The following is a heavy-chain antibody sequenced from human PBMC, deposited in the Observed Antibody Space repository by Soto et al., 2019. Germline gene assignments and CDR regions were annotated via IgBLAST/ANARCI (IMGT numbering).Heavy chain of an antibody. CDR3: ATGNYYYYGMDV. CDR2: IYYSGST. J-gene: IGHJ6*02. CDR1: GGSISSSSYY. Sequence: SATLSITCTVSGGSISSSSYYWGWIRQPPGKGLEWIGSIYYSGSTYYNPSLKSRVTISVDTSKNQFSLKLSSVTAADTAVYYCATGNYYYYGMDVWGQGTTVTVSS. V-gene: IGHV4-39*01.